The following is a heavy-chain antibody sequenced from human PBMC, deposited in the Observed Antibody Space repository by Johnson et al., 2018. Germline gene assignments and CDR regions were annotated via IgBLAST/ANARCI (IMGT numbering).Heavy chain of an antibody. D-gene: IGHD3-10*01. CDR3: AREYGSGTYLDAFDI. CDR2: INHSGST. Sequence: QVQLQQWGAGLLKPSETLSLTCAVYGGSFSGYYWSWIRQPPGKGLEWLGEINHSGSTNYNPSLKSRVTISVDTSKNQFSLQLNSVTPEDTALYYCAREYGSGTYLDAFDIWGQGTIVTVSS. V-gene: IGHV4-34*01. J-gene: IGHJ3*02. CDR1: GGSFSGYY.